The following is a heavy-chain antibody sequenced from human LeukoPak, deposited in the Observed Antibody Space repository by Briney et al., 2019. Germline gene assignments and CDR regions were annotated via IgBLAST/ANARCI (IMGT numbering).Heavy chain of an antibody. CDR3: ARHWDNNGWNFDY. Sequence: SETLSLTCIVSGGSIRRSSYYWGWIRQPPGKGLERIGSIYYSGSTYYNPSLKSRVTISVDTSKNQFSLSLTSVTAADTAVYYCARHWDNNGWNFDYWGRGTLVTVAS. J-gene: IGHJ4*02. CDR2: IYYSGST. D-gene: IGHD6-19*01. CDR1: GGSIRRSSYY. V-gene: IGHV4-39*01.